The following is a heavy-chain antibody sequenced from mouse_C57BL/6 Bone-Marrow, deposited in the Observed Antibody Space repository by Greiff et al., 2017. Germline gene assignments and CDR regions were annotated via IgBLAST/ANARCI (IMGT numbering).Heavy chain of an antibody. CDR3: AREGYYGSSYYFDY. D-gene: IGHD1-1*01. V-gene: IGHV1-54*01. CDR2: INPGSGGT. Sequence: VQLKESGAELVRPGTSVKVSCKASGYAFTNYLIEWVKQRPGQGLEWIGVINPGSGGTNYNEKFKGKATLTADKSSSTAYMQLSSLTSEDSAVYFCAREGYYGSSYYFDYWGQGTTLTVSS. J-gene: IGHJ2*01. CDR1: GYAFTNYL.